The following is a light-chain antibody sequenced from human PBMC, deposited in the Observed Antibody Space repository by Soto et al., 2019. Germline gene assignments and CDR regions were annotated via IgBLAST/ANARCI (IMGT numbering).Light chain of an antibody. CDR3: QQYDNLPP. CDR1: QDISNY. CDR2: DAS. Sequence: DIQMTQSPCSLSASVGDRVTITCQASQDISNYLNWYQQKPGKAPKLLIYDASNLETGVPSRFSGSGSGTDFTFTISSLQPEDIATYYCQQYDNLPPFGPGTKVDIK. V-gene: IGKV1-33*01. J-gene: IGKJ3*01.